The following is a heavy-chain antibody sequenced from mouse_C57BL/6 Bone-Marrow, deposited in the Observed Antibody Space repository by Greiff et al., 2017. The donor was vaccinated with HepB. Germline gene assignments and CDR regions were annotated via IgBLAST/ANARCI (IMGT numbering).Heavy chain of an antibody. CDR3: ARYSIPITTVVLDY. D-gene: IGHD1-1*01. CDR1: GYTFTSYW. Sequence: QVQLQQSGAELVKPGASVKMSCKASGYTFTSYWITWVKQRPGQGLEWIGDIYPGSGSTNYNEKFKSKATLTVDTSSSTAYMQLSSLTSEDSAVYYCARYSIPITTVVLDYWGQGTTLTVSS. J-gene: IGHJ2*01. CDR2: IYPGSGST. V-gene: IGHV1-55*01.